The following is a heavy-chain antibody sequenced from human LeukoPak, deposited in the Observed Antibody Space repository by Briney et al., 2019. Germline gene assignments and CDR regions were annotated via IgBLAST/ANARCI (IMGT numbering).Heavy chain of an antibody. J-gene: IGHJ4*02. CDR1: GFTFSSYG. CDR2: IWYDGSNK. CDR3: AKEAYYDSSGSTFDY. V-gene: IGHV3-33*06. Sequence: GRSLRLSCAASGFTFSSYGMRWVRQAPGKGLEWVAVIWYDGSNKYYADSVKGRFTISRDNSKNTLYLQMNSLRAEDTAVYYCAKEAYYDSSGSTFDYWGQGTLVTVSS. D-gene: IGHD3-22*01.